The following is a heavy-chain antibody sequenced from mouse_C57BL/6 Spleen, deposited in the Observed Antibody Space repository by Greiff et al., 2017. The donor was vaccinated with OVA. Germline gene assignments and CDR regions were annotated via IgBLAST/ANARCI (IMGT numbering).Heavy chain of an antibody. Sequence: EVKLMESGPGLVKPSQSLSLTCSVTGYSITSGYYWNWIRQFPGNKLEWMGCISYDGSNNYNPSLKNRISITRDTSKNQFFLKLNSVTTEDTATYYCARSTMAYGGYWYFDVWGTGTTVTVSS. CDR1: GYSITSGYY. J-gene: IGHJ1*03. CDR3: ARSTMAYGGYWYFDV. CDR2: ISYDGSN. D-gene: IGHD2-1*01. V-gene: IGHV3-6*01.